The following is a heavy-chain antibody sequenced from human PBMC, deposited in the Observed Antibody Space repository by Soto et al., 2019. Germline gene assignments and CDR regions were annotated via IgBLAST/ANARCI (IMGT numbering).Heavy chain of an antibody. Sequence: SGAPSEVPFRTNAMSWVSQAHGQGLEGVSTHSGSGANTYYADSVNGRFTICRANSKNTPYVQMHGLRAEDAAIYSCAREDDTSTWYVSTSDYCAMGVWGQGTTVTVSS. J-gene: IGHJ6*01. V-gene: IGHV3-23*01. D-gene: IGHD6-13*01. CDR1: EVPFRTNA. CDR3: AREDDTSTWYVSTSDYCAMGV. CDR2: HSGSGANT.